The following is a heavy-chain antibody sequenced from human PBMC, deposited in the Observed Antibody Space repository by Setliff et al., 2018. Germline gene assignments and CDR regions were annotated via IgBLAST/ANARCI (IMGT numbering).Heavy chain of an antibody. V-gene: IGHV4-59*11. CDR3: ARGLSRGGY. CDR2: IDSSGTT. J-gene: IGHJ4*02. D-gene: IGHD3-10*01. CDR1: GVAINSHY. Sequence: PSETLSLTCTVSGVAINSHYWNWIRQPPERGLEWIGFIDSSGTTRYNSSLGGRVSISLDTSKTQFSLKMTSVTAADTAVYYCARGLSRGGYWGQGTLVTVS.